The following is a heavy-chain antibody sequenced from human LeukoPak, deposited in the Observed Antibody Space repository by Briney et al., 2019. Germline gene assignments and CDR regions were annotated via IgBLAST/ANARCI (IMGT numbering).Heavy chain of an antibody. D-gene: IGHD1-26*01. CDR3: ARGGNSGSYPMDFDY. CDR1: GYTFTSYY. V-gene: IGHV1-46*01. CDR2: INPSGGST. J-gene: IGHJ4*02. Sequence: ASVKVSCKASGYTFTSYYMHWVRQAPGQGLEWMGIINPSGGSTNYAQKFQGRVAMTRDTSTSTVYMELSSLRSEDTAVYYCARGGNSGSYPMDFDYWGQGTLVTVSS.